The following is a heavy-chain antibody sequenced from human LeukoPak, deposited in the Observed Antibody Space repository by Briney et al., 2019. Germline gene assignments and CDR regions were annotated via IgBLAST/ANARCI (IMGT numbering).Heavy chain of an antibody. J-gene: IGHJ3*02. V-gene: IGHV4-39*07. D-gene: IGHD2-2*01. CDR1: GGSISSSSYY. CDR2: IYYSGST. CDR3: ARVPAAPPTGYDAFDI. Sequence: PSETLSLTCTVSGGSISSSSYYWGWIRQPPGKGLEWIGSIYYSGSTYYNPSLKSRVTISVDTSKNQFSLKLSSVTAADTAVYYCARVPAAPPTGYDAFDIWGQGTMVTVSS.